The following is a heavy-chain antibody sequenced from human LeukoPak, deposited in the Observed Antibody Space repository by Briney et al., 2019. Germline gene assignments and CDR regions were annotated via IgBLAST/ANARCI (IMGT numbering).Heavy chain of an antibody. CDR3: ARRAGAYSHPYDY. Sequence: ASVKVSCKASGYTFTSYAMNWVRQAPGQGLEWMGWINSNTGNPTYGQCVTGRFVFSLDTSVSTAYLQISRLKAEDTAVYYCARRAGAYSHPYDYWGQGTLVTVSS. CDR1: GYTFTSYA. J-gene: IGHJ4*02. CDR2: INSNTGNP. V-gene: IGHV7-4-1*02. D-gene: IGHD4/OR15-4a*01.